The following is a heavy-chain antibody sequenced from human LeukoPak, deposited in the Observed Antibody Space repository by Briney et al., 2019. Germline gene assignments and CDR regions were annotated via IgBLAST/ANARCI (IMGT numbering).Heavy chain of an antibody. Sequence: SVKVSCKASGGTFSSYAISWVRQAPGQGLEWMGGIIPIFGTANYAQKFQGRVTITADESTSTAYMELSSLRPEDTAVYYCARDTEDCSSTSCPYYYYYYMDVWGKGTTVTVSS. J-gene: IGHJ6*03. V-gene: IGHV1-69*13. CDR2: IIPIFGTA. D-gene: IGHD2-2*01. CDR1: GGTFSSYA. CDR3: ARDTEDCSSTSCPYYYYYYMDV.